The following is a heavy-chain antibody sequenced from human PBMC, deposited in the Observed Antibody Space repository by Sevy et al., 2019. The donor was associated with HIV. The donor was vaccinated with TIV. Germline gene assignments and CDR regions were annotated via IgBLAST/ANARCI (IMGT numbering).Heavy chain of an antibody. D-gene: IGHD3-10*01. CDR3: ARDRSGWVRGAAGMDV. CDR1: GFTFSSYA. Sequence: GESLKISCAASGFTFSSYAMHWVRQAPGKGLEWVAVISYDGSNKYYADSVRGRFTISRDNSKNTLYLQMTSLRAEDTAVYYCARDRSGWVRGAAGMDVWGQGTTVTVSS. V-gene: IGHV3-30-3*01. J-gene: IGHJ6*02. CDR2: ISYDGSNK.